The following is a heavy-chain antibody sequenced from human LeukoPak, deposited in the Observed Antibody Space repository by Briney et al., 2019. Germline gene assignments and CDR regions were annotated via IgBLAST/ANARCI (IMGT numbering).Heavy chain of an antibody. Sequence: ASVKVSCKASGYTFTNYYMHWVRQAPGQGLEWMGWINPNSGGTNYAQKFQGRVTMTRDTSISTAYMELSRLRSDDTAVYYCARGGRRWLWVTNWFDPWGQGTLVTVSS. J-gene: IGHJ5*02. CDR2: INPNSGGT. CDR3: ARGGRRWLWVTNWFDP. D-gene: IGHD5-24*01. V-gene: IGHV1-2*02. CDR1: GYTFTNYY.